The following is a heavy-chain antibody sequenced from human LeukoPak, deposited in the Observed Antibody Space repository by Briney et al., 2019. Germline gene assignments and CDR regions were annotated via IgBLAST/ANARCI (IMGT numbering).Heavy chain of an antibody. D-gene: IGHD2-15*01. CDR2: INPSGGST. CDR1: GYTFTSYY. V-gene: IGHV1-46*01. CDR3: ARVRDCSGGSCSDAFDI. J-gene: IGHJ3*02. Sequence: ASVKVSCKASGYTFTSYYMHWVRQAPGRGLEWMGIINPSGGSTSYAQKFQGRVTMTRDTSTSTVYMELSSLRSEDTAVYYCARVRDCSGGSCSDAFDIWGQGTMVTVSS.